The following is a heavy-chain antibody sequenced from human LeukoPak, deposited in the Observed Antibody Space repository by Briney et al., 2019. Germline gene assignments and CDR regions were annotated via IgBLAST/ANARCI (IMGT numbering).Heavy chain of an antibody. J-gene: IGHJ4*02. CDR3: ARSDCRGGSCYINFDY. CDR1: GGSISSISNYY. V-gene: IGHV4-61*01. CDR2: IYYSGRT. Sequence: PSDTLSLTCILSGGSISSISNYYWTWIRQPPGKGLVWLGYIYYSGRTNYHPSLKSRVTNSIDTSKNQCSLKLISVTAADTAVYYCARSDCRGGSCYINFDYWGQGTLVTVSS. D-gene: IGHD2-15*01.